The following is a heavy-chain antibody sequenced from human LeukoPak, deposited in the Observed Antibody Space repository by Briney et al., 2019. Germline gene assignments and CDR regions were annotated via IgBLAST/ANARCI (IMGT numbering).Heavy chain of an antibody. V-gene: IGHV3-48*04. J-gene: IGHJ4*02. CDR3: ARGSPDSGSPRPPLEC. Sequence: GGSLRLSCAASGFTFSSYSMNWVRQAPGKGLEWVSYISSSSSTIYYADSVKGRFTISRDNAKNSLYLQMNSLRAEDTAVYYCARGSPDSGSPRPPLECWGQGTLVTVSS. CDR1: GFTFSSYS. CDR2: ISSSSSTI. D-gene: IGHD1-26*01.